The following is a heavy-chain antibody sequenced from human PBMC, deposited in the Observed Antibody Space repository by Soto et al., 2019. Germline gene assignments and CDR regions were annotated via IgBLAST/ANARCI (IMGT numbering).Heavy chain of an antibody. CDR3: AREGALLFGGNPDYYDDLAV. D-gene: IGHD2-15*01. CDR1: GGSISSSNW. CDR2: IYHSGST. Sequence: PSETLSLTCAVSGGSISSSNWWSWVRQPPGKGLEWIGEIYHSGSTNYNPSLKSRVTISVDKSKNQFSLKLSSVTAADTAVYYCAREGALLFGGNPDYYDDLAVWGQGTTVT. J-gene: IGHJ6*02. V-gene: IGHV4-4*02.